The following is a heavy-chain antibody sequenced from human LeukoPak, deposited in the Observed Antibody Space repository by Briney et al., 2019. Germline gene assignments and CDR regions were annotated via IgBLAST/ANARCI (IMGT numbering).Heavy chain of an antibody. J-gene: IGHJ3*02. CDR1: GASVSGNY. V-gene: IGHV4-59*02. Sequence: SETLSLTCAVSGASVSGNYWSWIRQSPERGLERIGHLLDDGVTDYNPSLKSRVTILSDTSKNQFSLRLTSVTAADTAIYYCAKSYSIPAAIGGAFDIWGQGTMVTVSS. CDR3: AKSYSIPAAIGGAFDI. D-gene: IGHD2-2*02. CDR2: LLDDGVT.